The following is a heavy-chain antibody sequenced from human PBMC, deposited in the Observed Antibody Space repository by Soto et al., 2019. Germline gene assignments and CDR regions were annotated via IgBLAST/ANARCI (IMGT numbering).Heavy chain of an antibody. CDR2: IHPSGGST. J-gene: IGHJ4*02. V-gene: IGHV3-23*01. Sequence: PGGSLRLSCAAAGFMLSSYGMSWVRQAPGKGLQWVATIHPSGGSTHYAESVRGRFTISRDNSRDTLYLQMNSLRAEDTAVYYCAKDPSTGPPDCWGQGALVTVSS. CDR3: AKDPSTGPPDC. CDR1: GFMLSSYG. D-gene: IGHD3-9*01.